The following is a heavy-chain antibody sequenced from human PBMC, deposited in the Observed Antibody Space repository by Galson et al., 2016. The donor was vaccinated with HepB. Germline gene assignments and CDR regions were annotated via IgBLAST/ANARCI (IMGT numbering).Heavy chain of an antibody. CDR3: ARDIRYRLLTEF. CDR2: MNPNSGNT. CDR1: GYSFTDYD. D-gene: IGHD3-9*01. J-gene: IGHJ4*02. V-gene: IGHV1-8*02. Sequence: SVRVSCKASGYSFTDYDFTWVRQASGKGLEWMGWMNPNSGNTNYAQRLRGRIRMTSDDSKNTAYMELSSLRFEDTAVYYCARDIRYRLLTEFWGRGTLVTVSS.